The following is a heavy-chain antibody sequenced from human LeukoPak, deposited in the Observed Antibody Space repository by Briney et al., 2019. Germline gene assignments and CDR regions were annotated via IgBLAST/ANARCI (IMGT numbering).Heavy chain of an antibody. J-gene: IGHJ4*02. D-gene: IGHD3-22*01. CDR1: GGSFGGYY. CDR3: AMTWQSQSRDYYPFDY. CDR2: INHSGST. V-gene: IGHV4-34*01. Sequence: PSETLSLTCAVYGGSFGGYYWSWIRQPPGKGLEWIGEINHSGSTYYNPSLKSRVTISVDRSKNQFSLKLTSVTAADTALYYCAMTWQSQSRDYYPFDYWGQGTLVTVSS.